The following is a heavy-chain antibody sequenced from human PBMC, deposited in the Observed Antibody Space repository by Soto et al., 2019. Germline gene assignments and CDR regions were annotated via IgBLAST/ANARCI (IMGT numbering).Heavy chain of an antibody. D-gene: IGHD1-7*01. J-gene: IGHJ4*03. CDR3: AKDRGVQRSLSVTVSSWNFDL. CDR2: VSSDGSNE. CDR1: GFSFGRFA. V-gene: IGHV3-30-3*01. Sequence: GGSLRLSCAVSGFSFGRFAMHWVRQAPGEGPEWVAFVSSDGSNEYYADSVRGRFSISRDNSKRTLTLQMNNLRRDDTAVYYCAKDRGVQRSLSVTVSSWNFDLWGQGTRVTVSS.